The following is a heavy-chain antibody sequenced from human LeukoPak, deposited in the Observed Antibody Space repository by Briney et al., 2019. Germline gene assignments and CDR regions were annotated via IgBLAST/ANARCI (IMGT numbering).Heavy chain of an antibody. D-gene: IGHD1-14*01. V-gene: IGHV3-30-3*01. J-gene: IGHJ6*02. CDR2: ISYDGSNK. Sequence: GGSLRLSCAASGFTFSSYAMHWVRQAPGKGLEWVAVISYDGSNKYYADSVKGRFTISRDNAKNSLYLQMNSLRAEDTAVYYCAREPGLRGYGMDVWGQGTTVTVSS. CDR3: AREPGLRGYGMDV. CDR1: GFTFSSYA.